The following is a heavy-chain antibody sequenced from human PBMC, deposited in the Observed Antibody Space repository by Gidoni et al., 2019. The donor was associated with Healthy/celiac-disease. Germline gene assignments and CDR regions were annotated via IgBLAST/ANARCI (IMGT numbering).Heavy chain of an antibody. CDR3: AKDLAAPGIAAAVPDY. J-gene: IGHJ4*02. CDR2: ISGSGGST. Sequence: EVQLLESVGGLVQPGGSLRLSCAASGFTFSSYAMSWVRQAPGTGLEWVSAISGSGGSTYYADSVKGRFTISRDNSKNTLYLQMNSLRAEDTAVYYCAKDLAAPGIAAAVPDYWGQGTLVTVSS. D-gene: IGHD6-13*01. V-gene: IGHV3-23*01. CDR1: GFTFSSYA.